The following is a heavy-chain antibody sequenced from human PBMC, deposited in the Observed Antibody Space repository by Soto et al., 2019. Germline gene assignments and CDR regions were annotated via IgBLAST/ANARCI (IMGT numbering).Heavy chain of an antibody. J-gene: IGHJ4*02. Sequence: QVQLVQSGAEVKKPGASVKVSCKASGYTFTSYAMHWVRQAPGQRLEWMGWINAVDGNTKYSQKFQGRVTITRDTSASIVYMELSSLRSEDTAVYYCARSRGYYYDSSGYYYDYWGQGTLVTVSS. D-gene: IGHD3-22*01. CDR3: ARSRGYYYDSSGYYYDY. CDR2: INAVDGNT. V-gene: IGHV1-3*01. CDR1: GYTFTSYA.